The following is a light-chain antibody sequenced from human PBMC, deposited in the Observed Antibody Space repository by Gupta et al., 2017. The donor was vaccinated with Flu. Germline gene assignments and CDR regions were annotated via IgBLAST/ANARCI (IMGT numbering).Light chain of an antibody. CDR2: GAL. CDR3: QQDGSPEVT. J-gene: IGKJ3*01. Sequence: EIVLTQSPGTLSLSPGERATLSCRASQSVNDNYVAWYQQKPGQAPRLLIYGALSRATGISDRFSGSGSGADFTLTISRLEPEDFAVYYCQQDGSPEVTFGPGTKVEIK. V-gene: IGKV3-20*01. CDR1: QSVNDNY.